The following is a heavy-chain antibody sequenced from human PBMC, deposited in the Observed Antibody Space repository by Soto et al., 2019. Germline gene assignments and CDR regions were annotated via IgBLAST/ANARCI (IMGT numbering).Heavy chain of an antibody. CDR3: AGQTFTIAAASYGRSNWFDP. CDR2: IYFTGNT. CDR1: GGSITSSSHF. Sequence: SETLSLTCSASGGSITSSSHFWGWVRQPPGKGLEWIGTIYFTGNTYYTPSLKSRLNMSIDTSKNEFSLRLNSVTAADTAVYYCAGQTFTIAAASYGRSNWFDPWGPGTLVTVSS. V-gene: IGHV4-39*01. D-gene: IGHD6-25*01. J-gene: IGHJ5*02.